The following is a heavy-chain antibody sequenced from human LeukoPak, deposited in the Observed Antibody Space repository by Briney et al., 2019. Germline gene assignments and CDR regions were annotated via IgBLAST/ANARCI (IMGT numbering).Heavy chain of an antibody. D-gene: IGHD3-22*01. CDR2: IIPIFGTA. J-gene: IGHJ4*02. CDR1: GGTFSSYA. CDR3: ARDNGYYYDSSGYYPSFFDY. V-gene: IGHV1-69*05. Sequence: GASVKVSCKASGGTFSSYAISWVRQAPGQGLEWMGGIIPIFGTANYAQKFQGRVTITTDESTSTAYMELSSLRSEDTAVYYCARDNGYYYDSSGYYPSFFDYWGQGTLVTVSS.